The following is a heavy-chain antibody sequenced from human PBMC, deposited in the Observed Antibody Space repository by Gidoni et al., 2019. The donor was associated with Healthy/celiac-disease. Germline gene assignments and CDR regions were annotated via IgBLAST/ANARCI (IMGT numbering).Heavy chain of an antibody. CDR2: ISSSSSYI. D-gene: IGHD3-10*01. CDR3: ARDLGGLLWFGESEAFDI. Sequence: EVQLVESGGGLVKPGGSLRLSCAASGFTFSSYSMHWVRQAPGKGLEWVSSISSSSSYIYYADSVKGRFTISRDNAKNSLYLQMNSLRAEDTAVYYCARDLGGLLWFGESEAFDIWGQGTMVTVSS. V-gene: IGHV3-21*01. J-gene: IGHJ3*02. CDR1: GFTFSSYS.